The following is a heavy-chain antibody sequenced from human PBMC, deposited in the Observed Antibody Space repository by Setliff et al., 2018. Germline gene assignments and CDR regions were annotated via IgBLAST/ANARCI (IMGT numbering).Heavy chain of an antibody. CDR1: GFTFSSYR. D-gene: IGHD2-15*01. Sequence: PGESLRLSCAASGFTFSSYRMHWVRQAPGKGLEWVAVIWDDGGNKCHADSVKGRFTISRDNSKNTLYLQMNSLRPEDTAVYYCARTCSGSGCYAGLESWGQGTPVTVSS. CDR3: ARTCSGSGCYAGLES. CDR2: IWDDGGNK. J-gene: IGHJ4*02. V-gene: IGHV3-33*08.